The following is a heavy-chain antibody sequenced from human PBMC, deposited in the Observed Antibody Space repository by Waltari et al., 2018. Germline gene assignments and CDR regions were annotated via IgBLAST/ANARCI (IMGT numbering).Heavy chain of an antibody. CDR3: AKIAAAGLTPRPVYYYYYMDV. D-gene: IGHD6-13*01. CDR1: GYTFTSYG. Sequence: QVQLVQSGAEVKKPGASVKVSCKASGYTFTSYGISWVRQAPGQGLEWMGWISAYKGNTNPAQKLQGKVTMTTDTSTSTAYMELRSLRSDDTAVYYCAKIAAAGLTPRPVYYYYYMDVWGKGTTVTVSS. CDR2: ISAYKGNT. V-gene: IGHV1-18*01. J-gene: IGHJ6*03.